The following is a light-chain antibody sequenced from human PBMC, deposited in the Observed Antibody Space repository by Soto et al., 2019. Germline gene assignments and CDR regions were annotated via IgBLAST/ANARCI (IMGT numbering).Light chain of an antibody. CDR1: TSNIGSNT. J-gene: IGLJ2*01. CDR2: SNN. CDR3: AAWDDSLNDHVI. Sequence: QSVLTQPPSASGTPGQRVTISCSGGTSNIGSNTVNWYQQLPGTAPKLLIYSNNQRPSGVPDRFSGSKSGTSASLAISGLQSEDEADYYCAAWDDSLNDHVIFGGGTKLTVL. V-gene: IGLV1-44*01.